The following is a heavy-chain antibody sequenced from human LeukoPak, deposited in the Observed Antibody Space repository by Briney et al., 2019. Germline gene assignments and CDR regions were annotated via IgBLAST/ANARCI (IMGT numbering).Heavy chain of an antibody. CDR1: GGTFSSYA. CDR3: AREIISQEAVAGTSPIY. CDR2: IIPILGIA. D-gene: IGHD6-19*01. Sequence: SVKVSCKASGGTFSSYAISWVRQAPGQGLEWMGRIIPILGIANYAQKFQGRVMITADKSTSTAYMELSSLRSEDTAVYYCAREIISQEAVAGTSPIYWGQGTLVTVSS. J-gene: IGHJ4*02. V-gene: IGHV1-69*04.